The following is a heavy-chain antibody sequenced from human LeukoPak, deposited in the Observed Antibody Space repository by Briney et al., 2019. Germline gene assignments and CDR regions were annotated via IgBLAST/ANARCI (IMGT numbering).Heavy chain of an antibody. J-gene: IGHJ6*03. V-gene: IGHV3-15*01. Sequence: GGSLRLSCAASGFTFSNAWMSWVRQAPGKGLEWVGRIKSKTDGGTTDYAAPVKGRFTISRDDSKNTLYLQMNSLKTEDTAVYYCTTVSGFGEFSYYYYYMDVWGKGTTVTDSS. CDR3: TTVSGFGEFSYYYYYMDV. D-gene: IGHD3-10*01. CDR2: IKSKTDGGTT. CDR1: GFTFSNAW.